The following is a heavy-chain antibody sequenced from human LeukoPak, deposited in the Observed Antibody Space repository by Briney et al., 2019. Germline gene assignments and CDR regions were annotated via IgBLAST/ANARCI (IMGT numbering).Heavy chain of an antibody. J-gene: IGHJ4*02. D-gene: IGHD5-18*01. V-gene: IGHV4-30-2*01. CDR2: IYHSGST. CDR3: ARVVGSYGPRLDFDY. Sequence: PSETLSLTCAVSGGSISSGGYSWSWIRQPPGKGLEWIGYIYHSGSTYYNPSLKSRVTISVDRSKNQFSLKLSSVTAADTAVYYCARVVGSYGPRLDFDYWGQGTLVTVSS. CDR1: GGSISSGGYS.